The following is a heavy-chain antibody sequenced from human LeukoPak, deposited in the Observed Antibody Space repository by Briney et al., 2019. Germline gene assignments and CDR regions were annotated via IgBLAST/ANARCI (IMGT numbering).Heavy chain of an antibody. J-gene: IGHJ4*02. CDR3: ARGPMQPSGSYYVDYLDY. CDR1: GDSISSYY. V-gene: IGHV4-59*01. Sequence: SETLSLTCTVSGDSISSYYWSWIRQPPGQGLEWIGYIYYSGNTNYNPSPKSRVTISVDTSKNQFSLKLSSVTAADAAVYYCARGPMQPSGSYYVDYLDYWGQGTLVTVPS. D-gene: IGHD1-26*01. CDR2: IYYSGNT.